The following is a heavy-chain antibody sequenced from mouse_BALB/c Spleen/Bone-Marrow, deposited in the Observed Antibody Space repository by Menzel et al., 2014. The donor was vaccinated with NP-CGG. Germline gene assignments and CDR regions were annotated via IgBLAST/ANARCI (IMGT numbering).Heavy chain of an antibody. CDR2: IDPANGNT. J-gene: IGHJ4*01. CDR1: GFNIKDTY. D-gene: IGHD2-4*01. V-gene: IGHV14-3*02. Sequence: DVQLQESGAELVKPGASVKLSCTASGFNIKDTYMHWVKQRPEQGLEWIGRIDPANGNTKYDPKFQDKATITTDTSSNTAYLQLSSLTSEDTAVYYCARDDYDDYYAMDYWGQGTSVTVPS. CDR3: ARDDYDDYYAMDY.